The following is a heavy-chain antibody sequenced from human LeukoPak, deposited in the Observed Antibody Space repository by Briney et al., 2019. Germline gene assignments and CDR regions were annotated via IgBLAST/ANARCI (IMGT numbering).Heavy chain of an antibody. CDR1: GFTFSSYA. V-gene: IGHV3-30-3*01. Sequence: GGSLRLSCAASGFTFSSYAMHWVRQAPGKGLEWVAVISYDGSNKYYAASVKGRFTISRDNSKNTLYLQMNSLRAEDTAVYYCARDHYSSSWYSGGSAFDIWGQGTMVTVSS. CDR2: ISYDGSNK. J-gene: IGHJ3*02. D-gene: IGHD6-13*01. CDR3: ARDHYSSSWYSGGSAFDI.